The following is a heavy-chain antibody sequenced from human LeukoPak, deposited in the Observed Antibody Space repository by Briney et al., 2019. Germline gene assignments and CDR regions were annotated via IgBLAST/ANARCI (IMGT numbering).Heavy chain of an antibody. J-gene: IGHJ5*02. CDR2: IYYSGST. CDR1: GGSISSYY. V-gene: IGHV4-59*08. Sequence: PSETLSLTCTVSGGSISSYYWGWIRQPPGKGLEWIGYIYYSGSTNYNPSLKSRVTISVDTSKNQFSLKLSSVTAADTAVYYCARHFRHYGSDPGRFDPWGQGTLVTVSS. D-gene: IGHD3-10*01. CDR3: ARHFRHYGSDPGRFDP.